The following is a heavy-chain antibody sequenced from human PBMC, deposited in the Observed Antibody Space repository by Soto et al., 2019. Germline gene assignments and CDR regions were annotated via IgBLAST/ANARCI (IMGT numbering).Heavy chain of an antibody. D-gene: IGHD2-15*01. Sequence: PGGSLRLSCAASGFTFSSYWMHWVRQAPGKGLVWVSRINSDGSSTSYADSVKGRFTISRDNAKNTLYLQMNSLRAEDTAVYYCAREGGEPHYYYYGMDVWGQGTTVTVSS. CDR3: AREGGEPHYYYYGMDV. CDR1: GFTFSSYW. CDR2: INSDGSST. J-gene: IGHJ6*02. V-gene: IGHV3-74*01.